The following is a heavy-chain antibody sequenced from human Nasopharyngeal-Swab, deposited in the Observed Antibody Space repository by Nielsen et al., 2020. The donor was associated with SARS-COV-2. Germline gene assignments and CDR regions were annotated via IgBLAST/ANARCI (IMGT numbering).Heavy chain of an antibody. CDR2: IGTAGDT. D-gene: IGHD6-19*01. CDR3: ARDLYRQQWPLYNYYGMDV. CDR1: GFTFSSYD. J-gene: IGHJ6*02. V-gene: IGHV3-13*01. Sequence: GESLKISCAASGFTFSSYDMHWVRQATGKGLEWVSAIGTAGDTYYPGSVKGRFTISRDNSKNTLYLQMNSLRAEDTAVYYCARDLYRQQWPLYNYYGMDVWGQGTTVTVSS.